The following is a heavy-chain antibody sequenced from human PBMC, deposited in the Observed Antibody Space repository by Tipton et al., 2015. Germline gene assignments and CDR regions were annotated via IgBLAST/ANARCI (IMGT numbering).Heavy chain of an antibody. J-gene: IGHJ4*02. CDR3: ARADAAPDY. CDR1: GGSVTSGSYY. CDR2: IYYSGST. Sequence: PGLVKPSETLSLTCTVSGGSVTSGSYYWNWIRQPPGQGLEWIGYIYYSGSTSYNPSLKSRVTISTDTSKNQFSLKLRSVTAADTAVYYCARADAAPDYWGQGPLVTVSS. D-gene: IGHD6-25*01. V-gene: IGHV4-61*01.